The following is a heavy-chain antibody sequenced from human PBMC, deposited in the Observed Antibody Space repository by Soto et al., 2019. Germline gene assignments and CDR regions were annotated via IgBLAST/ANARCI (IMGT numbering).Heavy chain of an antibody. CDR2: ISWDGEK. CDR3: AHRRGYLLTRQYYFDY. Sequence: QITLKESGPTLVKPTQTLTLTCTFSGFSLNTRGAGGGWIRQPPGKALEWLELISWDGEKRYSPSLKRRRTITKVTSENQGDITMTHMDPVDTAAYYCAHRRGYLLTRQYYFDYWGQGTLVTVSS. J-gene: IGHJ4*02. CDR1: GFSLNTRGAG. V-gene: IGHV2-5*02. D-gene: IGHD3-9*01.